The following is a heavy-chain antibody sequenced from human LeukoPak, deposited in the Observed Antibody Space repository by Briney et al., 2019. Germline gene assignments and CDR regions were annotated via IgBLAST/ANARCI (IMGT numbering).Heavy chain of an antibody. Sequence: GESLKISCKGSGYSFTSYWIGWVRQMPGKGLEWMGIIYPGGSDTRYSPSFQGQVTISADKSISTAYLQWSSLKASDTAMYYCARLGYSGSYRDAFDIWGQGTMVTVSS. CDR1: GYSFTSYW. CDR3: ARLGYSGSYRDAFDI. CDR2: IYPGGSDT. J-gene: IGHJ3*02. V-gene: IGHV5-51*01. D-gene: IGHD1-26*01.